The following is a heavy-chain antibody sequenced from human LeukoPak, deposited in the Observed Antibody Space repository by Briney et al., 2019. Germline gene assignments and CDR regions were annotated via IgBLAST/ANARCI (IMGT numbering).Heavy chain of an antibody. CDR2: ISPYNHNT. J-gene: IGHJ4*02. V-gene: IGHV1-18*01. CDR3: ARDVTSLISVAGH. CDR1: GYTFPTYG. D-gene: IGHD6-19*01. Sequence: ASVKVSCKASGYTFPTYGITWVRQAPGQGLEWMGWISPYNHNTKYAPKLQGRLTMTTDTTTSAAYMELWSLGPDDTAVYHCARDVTSLISVAGHWGQGTLVTVSS.